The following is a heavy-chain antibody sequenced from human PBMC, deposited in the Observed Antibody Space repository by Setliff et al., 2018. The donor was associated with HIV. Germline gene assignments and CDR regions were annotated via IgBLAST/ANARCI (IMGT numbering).Heavy chain of an antibody. V-gene: IGHV3-48*03. CDR3: AAVPWGHSSLIIDH. Sequence: GGSLRLSCAASGLIFSSYEMNWVRQAPGKGLEWISFIGGHGSIIHYADSVRGRFTISRDNVKNSVYLQMHSLRVEDTAVYYCAAVPWGHSSLIIDHWGQGTPVTVSS. J-gene: IGHJ4*02. CDR1: GLIFSSYE. CDR2: IGGHGSII. D-gene: IGHD3-16*01.